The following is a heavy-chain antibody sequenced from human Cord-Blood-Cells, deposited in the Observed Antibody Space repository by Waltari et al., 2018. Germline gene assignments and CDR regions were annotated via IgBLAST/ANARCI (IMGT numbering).Heavy chain of an antibody. J-gene: IGHJ3*02. Sequence: QVQLVQSGAEVKKPGASVKVSCKASGYTFTGYYMHWVRQAPGQGLEWMGWINPNSGGTNYARKFQGWVTMTRDTSISTAYMELSRLRSDDTAVYYCARDKLGMGMDIWGQGTMVTVSS. CDR3: ARDKLGMGMDI. CDR1: GYTFTGYY. V-gene: IGHV1-2*04. CDR2: INPNSGGT. D-gene: IGHD7-27*01.